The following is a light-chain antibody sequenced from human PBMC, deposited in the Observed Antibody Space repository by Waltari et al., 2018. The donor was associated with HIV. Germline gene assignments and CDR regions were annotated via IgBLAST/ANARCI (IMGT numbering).Light chain of an antibody. CDR2: DDV. CDR3: TVWDMTSDHFV. J-gene: IGLJ1*01. V-gene: IGLV3-21*02. Sequence: SYILTQPPSVSVAPGQTARETCGGNNIGGKSVHWYRQKLGQAPVLVVYDDVERPSRMSDLISGSDSSNATTLFNSRADIGDEAEYYCTVWDMTSDHFVFDPWTKVTVL. CDR1: NIGGKS.